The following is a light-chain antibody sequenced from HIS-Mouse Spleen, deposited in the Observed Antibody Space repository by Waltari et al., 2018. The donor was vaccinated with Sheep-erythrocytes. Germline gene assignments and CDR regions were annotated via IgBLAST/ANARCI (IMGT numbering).Light chain of an antibody. CDR2: KAS. CDR3: QQYNSYSPRHT. Sequence: DIQMTQSPSTLSASLGDRVTITSRASQSISSWLAWYQQKPGKAPKLRIYKASSLESGVPSRFSGSGSGTEFTLTISSLQPDDFATYYCQQYNSYSPRHTFGQGTKLEIK. J-gene: IGKJ2*01. V-gene: IGKV1-5*03. CDR1: QSISSW.